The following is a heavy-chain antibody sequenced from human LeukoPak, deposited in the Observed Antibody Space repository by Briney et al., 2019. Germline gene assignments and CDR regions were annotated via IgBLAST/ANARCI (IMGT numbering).Heavy chain of an antibody. CDR1: GYTFTSYY. J-gene: IGHJ3*02. CDR3: ARDKAGSGSYTGAFDI. Sequence: ASVKVSCKASGYTFTSYYMHWVRQAPGQGLEWMGGIIPIFGTANYAQKFQGRVTITADKSTSTAYMELSSLRSEDTAVYYCARDKAGSGSYTGAFDIWGQGTMVTVSS. CDR2: IIPIFGTA. V-gene: IGHV1-69*06. D-gene: IGHD3-10*01.